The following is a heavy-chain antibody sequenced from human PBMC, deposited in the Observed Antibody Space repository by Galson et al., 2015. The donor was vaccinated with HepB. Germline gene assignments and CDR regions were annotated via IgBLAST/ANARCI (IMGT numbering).Heavy chain of an antibody. CDR2: LHSDGSP. Sequence: SLRLSCAASGFSVSSNYMHWVRQAPGKGLEWVSLLHSDGSPSYADSVKGRFTISRDNSKNTPYLQMNSLRAEDTAVYYCASPFGIAVSTVLDAFDMWGQGTMVTVSS. V-gene: IGHV3-66*01. CDR3: ASPFGIAVSTVLDAFDM. CDR1: GFSVSSNY. D-gene: IGHD6-19*01. J-gene: IGHJ3*02.